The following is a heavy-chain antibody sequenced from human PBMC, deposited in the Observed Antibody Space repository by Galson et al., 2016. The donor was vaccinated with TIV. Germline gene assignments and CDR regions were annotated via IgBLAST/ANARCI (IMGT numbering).Heavy chain of an antibody. CDR1: GFTVSSNY. CDR2: IYKSGSI. D-gene: IGHD3-16*01. V-gene: IGHV3-66*02. CDR3: ARDPEGEATTPYFFDS. J-gene: IGHJ4*02. Sequence: SLRLSCAASGFTVSSNYMSWVRQVPGEGLEWVSVIYKSGSIYYADFVEGRFTIPRDNSKNTLHLQMNSLRTDDTAMYYCARDPEGEATTPYFFDSWGRGTLVTVSS.